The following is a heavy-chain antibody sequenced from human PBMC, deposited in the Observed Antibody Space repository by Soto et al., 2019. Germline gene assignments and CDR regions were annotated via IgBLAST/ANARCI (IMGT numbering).Heavy chain of an antibody. V-gene: IGHV4-61*01. CDR1: GGSVSSGSYY. CDR3: ARAFWTKGGYYDSSGYPRYYFDY. Sequence: PSETLSLTCTVSGGSVSSGSYYWSWIRQPPGKGLEWIGYIYYSGSTNYNPSLKSRVTISVDTSKNQFSLELSSLRSEDTAVYYCARAFWTKGGYYDSSGYPRYYFDYWGQGTLVTVSS. J-gene: IGHJ4*02. CDR2: IYYSGST. D-gene: IGHD3-22*01.